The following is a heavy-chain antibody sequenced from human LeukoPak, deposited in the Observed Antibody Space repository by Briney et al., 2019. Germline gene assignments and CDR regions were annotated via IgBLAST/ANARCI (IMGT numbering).Heavy chain of an antibody. J-gene: IGHJ6*03. D-gene: IGHD3-16*02. V-gene: IGHV1-2*02. CDR2: INTNSGGT. CDR3: ASDMVKATGVIAIHCYMDV. CDR1: GYTFTGYY. Sequence: GASVRVSCKASGYTFTGYYIHWVRQAPGQGLEWMGWINTNSGGTNYAQTLQGRFTMTRDTSIRTAYMEMNRVRSDATAVYYCASDMVKATGVIAIHCYMDVWGRGTTVTVSS.